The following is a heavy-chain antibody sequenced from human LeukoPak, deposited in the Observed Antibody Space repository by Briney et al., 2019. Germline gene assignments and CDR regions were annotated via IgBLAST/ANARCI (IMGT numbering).Heavy chain of an antibody. CDR3: ATEKSRDGYNSGPGFDY. Sequence: GASVKVSCKASGYTFTSYGISWVRQAPGQGLEWMGWISAYNGNTNYAQKFQGRVTMTEDTSTDTAYMELSSLRSEDTAVYYCATEKSRDGYNSGPGFDYWGQGTLVTVSS. CDR1: GYTFTSYG. D-gene: IGHD5-24*01. V-gene: IGHV1-18*01. CDR2: ISAYNGNT. J-gene: IGHJ4*02.